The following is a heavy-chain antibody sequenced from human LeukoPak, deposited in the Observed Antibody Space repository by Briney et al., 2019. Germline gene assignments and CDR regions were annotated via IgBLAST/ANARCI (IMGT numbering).Heavy chain of an antibody. Sequence: GRSLRLSCAASGFTFSRYAMHWVRQAPGKGLEWVALFSSDGSHIYYGDSVKGRFTISRDNSKNTLYLQMNSLRAEDTAVYYCTRDSARRDGYNFDYWGQGTLVTVSS. CDR3: TRDSARRDGYNFDY. J-gene: IGHJ4*02. CDR1: GFTFSRYA. V-gene: IGHV3-30*04. CDR2: FSSDGSHI. D-gene: IGHD5-24*01.